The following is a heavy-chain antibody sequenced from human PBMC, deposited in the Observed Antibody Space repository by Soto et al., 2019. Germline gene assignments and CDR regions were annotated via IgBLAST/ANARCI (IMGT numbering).Heavy chain of an antibody. V-gene: IGHV4-59*01. CDR3: AKAAGTIFGVDAQFAI. CDR1: GDSISSYY. J-gene: IGHJ3*02. D-gene: IGHD3-3*01. CDR2: IYYSGST. Sequence: PSETLSLTCTVSGDSISSYYWRWIRQPPGKGLEWIGYIYYSGSTNYNPSLKSRVTISVDTSKNQFSLKLSSVTAADTAVYYCAKAAGTIFGVDAQFAIWGQGTMVTVSS.